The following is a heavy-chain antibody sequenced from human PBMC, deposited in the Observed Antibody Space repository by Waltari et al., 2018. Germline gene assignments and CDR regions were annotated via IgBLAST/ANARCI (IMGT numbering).Heavy chain of an antibody. J-gene: IGHJ4*02. D-gene: IGHD3-10*01. V-gene: IGHV4-4*02. Sequence: GLEWIGEIYHSGSTNYNPSLKSRVTISVDKSKNQFSLKLSSVTAADTAVYYCARATYYYGSGSPDYWGQGTLVTVSS. CDR3: ARATYYYGSGSPDY. CDR2: IYHSGST.